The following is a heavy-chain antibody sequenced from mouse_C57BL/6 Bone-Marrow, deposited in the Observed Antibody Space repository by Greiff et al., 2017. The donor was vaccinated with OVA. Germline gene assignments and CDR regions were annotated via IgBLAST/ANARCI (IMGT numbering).Heavy chain of an antibody. V-gene: IGHV1-81*01. J-gene: IGHJ3*01. Sequence: VQLQQSGAELARPGASVKLSCKASGYTFTSSGISWVKQRTGQGLEWIGEIYPRSGNTYYNEKFKGKATLTADKSSSTAYMELRSLTSEDSAVYFCARSSMVEGFAYWGQGTLVTVSA. D-gene: IGHD1-1*02. CDR3: ARSSMVEGFAY. CDR2: IYPRSGNT. CDR1: GYTFTSSG.